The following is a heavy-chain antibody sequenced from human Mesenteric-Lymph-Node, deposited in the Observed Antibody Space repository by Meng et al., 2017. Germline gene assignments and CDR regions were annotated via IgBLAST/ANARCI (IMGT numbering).Heavy chain of an antibody. D-gene: IGHD1-26*01. Sequence: GESLKISCAASGFTFSSYSMNCVRQAPGKGLEWVSVIYSGGSTYYADSVKGRFTISRHNSKNTLYLQMNSLRAEDTAVYYCASGSYYDQFDYWGQGTLVTVSS. CDR2: IYSGGST. V-gene: IGHV3-53*04. CDR3: ASGSYYDQFDY. J-gene: IGHJ4*02. CDR1: GFTFSSYS.